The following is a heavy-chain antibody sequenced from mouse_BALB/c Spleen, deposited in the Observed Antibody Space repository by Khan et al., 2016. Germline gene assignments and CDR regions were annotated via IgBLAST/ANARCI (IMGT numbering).Heavy chain of an antibody. CDR2: INPDSSTI. V-gene: IGHV4-1*02. CDR3: ARLHYYGRFAY. Sequence: EVKLLESGGGLVQPGGSLKLSCVASGFDFSRYWMSWVRQAPGKGLEWIGEINPDSSTINYTPSLKDKFIISRDHTKNTLYLQMSKVRSEDTALYYCARLHYYGRFAYWGQGTLVTVSA. J-gene: IGHJ3*01. CDR1: GFDFSRYW. D-gene: IGHD1-2*01.